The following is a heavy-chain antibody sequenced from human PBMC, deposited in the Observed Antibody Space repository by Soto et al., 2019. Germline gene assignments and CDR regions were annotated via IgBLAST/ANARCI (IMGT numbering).Heavy chain of an antibody. CDR1: GFTFSAYA. CDR3: AKEQWPRAEVRQLAY. Sequence: QVQLVESGGGVVQPGRSLRLSCVASGFTFSAYAMHWVRQAPGKGLEWVAVISYAGSNKTYADSVQGRFTISRDISKNPLYLQMNSLRAEDTAVYFCAKEQWPRAEVRQLAYWGQGTLVTVSS. D-gene: IGHD6-19*01. J-gene: IGHJ4*02. V-gene: IGHV3-30*18. CDR2: ISYAGSNK.